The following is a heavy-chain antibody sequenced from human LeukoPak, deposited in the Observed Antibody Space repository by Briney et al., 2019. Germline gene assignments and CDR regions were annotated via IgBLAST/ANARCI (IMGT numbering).Heavy chain of an antibody. CDR2: IDYSGST. Sequence: SETLSLTCTVSGGSISTYYWTWIRQPPGKELEWIGYIDYSGSTNYNPSLKSRVTMSIDTSKNQFSLKLSSVTAADTAVYYCARSEPYCSSTSCYLNYYYYYGMDVWGQGTTVTVSS. CDR3: ARSEPYCSSTSCYLNYYYYYGMDV. D-gene: IGHD2-2*01. J-gene: IGHJ6*02. CDR1: GGSISTYY. V-gene: IGHV4-59*08.